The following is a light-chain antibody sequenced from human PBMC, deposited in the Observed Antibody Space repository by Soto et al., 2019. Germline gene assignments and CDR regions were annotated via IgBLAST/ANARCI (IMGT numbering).Light chain of an antibody. Sequence: EIVLTQSPGTLSLSPGERATLSCRASQTVCSSCLAWYQQKPGQAPRLLISGASNRATGIPDRFSGSGSGTDFTITISRLEPEDFAVYYCQQYGSSPGFSFGPGTKVEIK. CDR3: QQYGSSPGFS. V-gene: IGKV3-20*01. CDR1: QTVCSSC. J-gene: IGKJ3*01. CDR2: GAS.